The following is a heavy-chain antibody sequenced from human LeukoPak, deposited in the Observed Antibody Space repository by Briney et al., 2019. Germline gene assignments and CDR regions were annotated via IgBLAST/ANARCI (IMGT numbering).Heavy chain of an antibody. D-gene: IGHD3-3*01. V-gene: IGHV4-39*07. CDR3: ARGRLAYRRASTIFGVAYYSDY. Sequence: SETLSLTCTVSGGSISSSSYYWGWIRQPPGKGLEWIGSIYYSGSTYYNPSLKSRVTISVDTSKNQFSLKLSSVTAADTAVYYCARGRLAYRRASTIFGVAYYSDYWGQGTLVTVSS. CDR2: IYYSGST. J-gene: IGHJ4*02. CDR1: GGSISSSSYY.